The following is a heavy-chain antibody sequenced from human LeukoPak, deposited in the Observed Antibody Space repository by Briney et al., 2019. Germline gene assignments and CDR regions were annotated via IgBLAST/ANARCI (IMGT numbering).Heavy chain of an antibody. D-gene: IGHD5-18*01. J-gene: IGHJ5*02. CDR3: ARRGIQLGWFDP. V-gene: IGHV4-39*01. CDR1: GGSISSSSYY. Sequence: PSETLSLTCTVSGGSISSSSYYWGWIRQPPGKGLEWIGSIYYSGSTYYNPSLKSRVTIPVDTSKNQFSLKLSSVTAADTAVYYCARRGIQLGWFDPWGQGTLVTVSS. CDR2: IYYSGST.